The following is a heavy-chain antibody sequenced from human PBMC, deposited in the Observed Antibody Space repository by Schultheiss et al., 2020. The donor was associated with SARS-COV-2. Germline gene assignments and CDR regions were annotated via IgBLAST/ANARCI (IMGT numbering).Heavy chain of an antibody. CDR1: GGSISSYY. CDR3: ARGLASSSRVRFGTNNWFDP. CDR2: IYTSGST. Sequence: GSLRLSCTVSGGSISSYYWSWIRQPAGKGLEWIGRIYTSGSTNYNPSLKSRVTMSVDTSKNQFSLKLSSVTAADTAVYYCARGLASSSRVRFGTNNWFDPWGQGTLVTVSS. D-gene: IGHD6-6*01. J-gene: IGHJ5*02. V-gene: IGHV4-4*07.